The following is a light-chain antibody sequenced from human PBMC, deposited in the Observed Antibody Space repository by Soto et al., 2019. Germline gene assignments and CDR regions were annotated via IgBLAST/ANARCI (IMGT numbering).Light chain of an antibody. CDR1: QSLVYSDGDTY. J-gene: IGKJ1*01. Sequence: DVVMTQSPLSLPVIFGQSASISCRSSQSLVYSDGDTYLNWFHQRPGQSPRRLIYKVSNRDSGVPDRFSGGGSGTEFTLKISRVEAEDVGVYYCMQGTHWPPTFGQGTKVEI. V-gene: IGKV2-30*01. CDR3: MQGTHWPPT. CDR2: KVS.